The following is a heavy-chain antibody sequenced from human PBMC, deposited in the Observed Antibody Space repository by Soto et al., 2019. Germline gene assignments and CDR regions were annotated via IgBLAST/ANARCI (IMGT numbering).Heavy chain of an antibody. CDR1: GGSISSSSYY. CDR3: ATLWFGESPY. J-gene: IGHJ4*02. V-gene: IGHV4-39*01. Sequence: QLQLQESGPGLVKPSETLSLTCTVSGGSISSSSYYWGWIRQPPGKGLEWIGSIYYSGSTYYNPSLRSRVTISVDTSKNQFSLKLSSVTAADTAVYYCATLWFGESPYWGQGTLVTVSS. CDR2: IYYSGST. D-gene: IGHD3-10*01.